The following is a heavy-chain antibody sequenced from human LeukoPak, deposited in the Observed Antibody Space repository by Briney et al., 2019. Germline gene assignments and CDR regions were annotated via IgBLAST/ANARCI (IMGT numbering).Heavy chain of an antibody. D-gene: IGHD3-10*01. CDR2: ISSSSSTI. CDR1: GGSFSGYY. Sequence: LSLTCAVYGGSFSGYYWSWIRQPPGKGLEWVSYISSSSSTIYYADSVKGRFTISRDNAKNSLYLQINSLRAEDTAVYYCARVYYYGSGSYYAWGQGTLVTVSS. V-gene: IGHV3-11*04. J-gene: IGHJ5*02. CDR3: ARVYYYGSGSYYA.